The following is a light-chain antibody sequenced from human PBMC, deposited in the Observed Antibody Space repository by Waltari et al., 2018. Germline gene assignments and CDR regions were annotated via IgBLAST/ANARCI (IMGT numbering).Light chain of an antibody. V-gene: IGLV2-14*03. Sequence: QSALTQPASVSGSPGQSTTIPCTGTINDVCASTFVSWYHQHPGRAPQLMIYDVTERPSGISYRFSGSKSANTASLTISGLLPEDEAIYYCSSFTDTHTLLFGGGTTVTVL. J-gene: IGLJ2*01. CDR3: SSFTDTHTLL. CDR1: INDVCASTF. CDR2: DVT.